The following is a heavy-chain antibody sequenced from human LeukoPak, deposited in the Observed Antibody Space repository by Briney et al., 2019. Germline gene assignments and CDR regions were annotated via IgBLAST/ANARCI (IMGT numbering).Heavy chain of an antibody. CDR2: ISSSSSYI. D-gene: IGHD3-10*01. Sequence: GGSLRLSCAASGFTFSSYSMTWVRQAPGKGLEWVSSISSSSSYIYYADSVKGRFTISRDNAKNSLYLQMNSLRAEDTAVYYCARDFQPELWFGELLYFDYWGQGTLVTVSS. V-gene: IGHV3-21*01. CDR3: ARDFQPELWFGELLYFDY. J-gene: IGHJ4*02. CDR1: GFTFSSYS.